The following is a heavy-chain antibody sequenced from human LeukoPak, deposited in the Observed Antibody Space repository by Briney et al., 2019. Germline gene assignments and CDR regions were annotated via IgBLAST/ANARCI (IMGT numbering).Heavy chain of an antibody. J-gene: IGHJ4*02. CDR2: IKQDGSEK. D-gene: IGHD6-19*01. Sequence: PGGSLRLSCAASGFTFSSYWMSWVRQAPGKGLEWVANIKQDGSEKYYVDSVKGRFTISRDNAKNSLYLQMNSLRAEDTAVYYCARDLEQWLVYYFGYWGQGTLVTVSS. V-gene: IGHV3-7*03. CDR1: GFTFSSYW. CDR3: ARDLEQWLVYYFGY.